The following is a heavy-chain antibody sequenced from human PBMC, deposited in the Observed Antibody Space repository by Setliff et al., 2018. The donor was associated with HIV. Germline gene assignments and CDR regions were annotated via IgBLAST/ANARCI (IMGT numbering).Heavy chain of an antibody. Sequence: SETLSLTCAVYGGSFSGHYWSWIRQPAGKGLEWIGLIYTSGRTNYNPSLKSRVTISVDRSKNQFSLNLSSVTAADTALYYCASLFHDTSAPWLYYFDYWGQGTLVTVSS. J-gene: IGHJ4*02. V-gene: IGHV4-59*10. CDR1: GGSFSGHY. CDR3: ASLFHDTSAPWLYYFDY. D-gene: IGHD3-22*01. CDR2: IYTSGRT.